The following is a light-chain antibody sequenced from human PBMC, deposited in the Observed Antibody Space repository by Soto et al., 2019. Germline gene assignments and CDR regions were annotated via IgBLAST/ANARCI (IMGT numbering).Light chain of an antibody. CDR1: QSISSW. Sequence: HMTQTPSTLFASVGDKVTLTFRASQSISSWLAWYQQKPGKAPKLLIYKASTLKSGVPSRFSGSGSGTEFTLTISSLQPDDFATYYCQHYNSYSEAFGQGTNVDI. CDR2: KAS. J-gene: IGKJ1*01. CDR3: QHYNSYSEA. V-gene: IGKV1-5*03.